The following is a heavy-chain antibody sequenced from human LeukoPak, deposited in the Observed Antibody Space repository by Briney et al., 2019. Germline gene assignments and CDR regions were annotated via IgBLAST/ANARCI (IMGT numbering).Heavy chain of an antibody. CDR2: AYDDGSNQ. CDR1: GFTFRSYG. V-gene: IGHV3-33*01. J-gene: IGHJ4*02. CDR3: ATGSGYYYDL. Sequence: GGSLRLSCVASGFTFRSYGMHWVRQAPGKGLEWVAVAYDDGSNQYYADSVKGRFTTSKDNSKNTLYLQMNSLRAEDTAVYYCATGSGYYYDLWGQGTLVTVSS. D-gene: IGHD3-22*01.